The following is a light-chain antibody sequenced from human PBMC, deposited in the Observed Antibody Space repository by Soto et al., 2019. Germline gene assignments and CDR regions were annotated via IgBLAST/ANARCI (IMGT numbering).Light chain of an antibody. J-gene: IGKJ4*01. CDR1: QTISSY. CDR3: QQSYSTPQVT. CDR2: ATS. Sequence: DIQMTQSPSSLSASVGDRVTITCRASQTISSYLNWYQQKPGKAPKLLIYATSSLQSGVPSRFSGSGSGTDFTLTINSLLPEDFATYYCQQSYSTPQVTFGGGTKVDIK. V-gene: IGKV1-39*01.